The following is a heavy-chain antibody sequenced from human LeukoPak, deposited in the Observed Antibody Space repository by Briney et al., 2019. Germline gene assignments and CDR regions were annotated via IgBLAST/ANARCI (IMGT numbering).Heavy chain of an antibody. CDR3: ASFGSGSYYNYYYYMDV. CDR2: IIPIFGTA. J-gene: IGHJ6*03. CDR1: GGTFSSYA. V-gene: IGHV1-69*05. Sequence: SVKVSCKASGGTFSSYAISWVRQAPGQGLEWMGRIIPIFGTANYAQKFQGRVTITTDESTSTAYMELSSLRSEDTAVYYCASFGSGSYYNYYYYMDVWGKGATVTVSS. D-gene: IGHD3-10*01.